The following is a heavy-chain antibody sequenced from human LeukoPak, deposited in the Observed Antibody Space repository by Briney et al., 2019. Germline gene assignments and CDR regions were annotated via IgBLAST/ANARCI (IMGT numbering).Heavy chain of an antibody. CDR1: GGSFSGYY. CDR3: ARGLVDIVATTGTVFDY. D-gene: IGHD5-12*01. CDR2: INHSGST. Sequence: PSETLSLTCAVYGGSFSGYYWSWIRQPPGKGLEWIGEINHSGSTNYNPSLKSRVTISVDTSKNQFSLKLSSVTAADTAVYYCARGLVDIVATTGTVFDYWGQGTLVIVSS. J-gene: IGHJ4*02. V-gene: IGHV4-34*01.